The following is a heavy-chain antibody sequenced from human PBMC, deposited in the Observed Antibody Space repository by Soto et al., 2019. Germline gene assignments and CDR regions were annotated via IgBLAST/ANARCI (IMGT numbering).Heavy chain of an antibody. CDR2: ISGSGGST. J-gene: IGHJ3*02. Sequence: PGGSLRLPCAASGFTFSSYAMSWVRQAPGKGLEWVSAISGSGGSTYYADSVKGRFTISRDNSKNTLYLQMNSLRAEDTAVYYCAKELNYDFWSGYSAADAFDIWGQGTMVTVSS. V-gene: IGHV3-23*01. D-gene: IGHD3-3*01. CDR3: AKELNYDFWSGYSAADAFDI. CDR1: GFTFSSYA.